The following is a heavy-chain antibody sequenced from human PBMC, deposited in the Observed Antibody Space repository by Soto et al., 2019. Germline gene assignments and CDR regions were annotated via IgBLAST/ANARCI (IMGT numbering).Heavy chain of an antibody. D-gene: IGHD6-19*01. V-gene: IGHV1-2*02. CDR3: ARDSTSSGRERKYFKH. Sequence: ASVKVSCKASGYTFTGYYMHWVRQAPGQGLEWMGWINPNSGGTNYAQKFQGRVTMTRDTSIITAYMELSRLRSDDTAVYYCARDSTSSGRERKYFKHCAQGSLVSVCS. CDR1: GYTFTGYY. J-gene: IGHJ1*01. CDR2: INPNSGGT.